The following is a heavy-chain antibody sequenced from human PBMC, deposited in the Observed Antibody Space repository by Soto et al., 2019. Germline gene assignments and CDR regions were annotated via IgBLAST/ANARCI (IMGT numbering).Heavy chain of an antibody. CDR3: AKNENSSGWYLYYYGMDV. J-gene: IGHJ6*02. Sequence: PGGSLRLSCAASGFTFSSYAMSWVRQAPGKGLEWVSAISGSGGSIYYADSVKGRFTISRDNSKNTLYLQMNSLRAEDTAVYYCAKNENSSGWYLYYYGMDVWGQGTTVTVSS. V-gene: IGHV3-23*01. CDR2: ISGSGGSI. CDR1: GFTFSSYA. D-gene: IGHD6-19*01.